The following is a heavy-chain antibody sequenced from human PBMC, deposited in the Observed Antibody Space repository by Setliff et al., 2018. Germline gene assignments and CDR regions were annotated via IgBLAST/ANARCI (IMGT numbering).Heavy chain of an antibody. V-gene: IGHV2-5*02. Sequence: SGPTLVNPTQTLTLTCTFSGFSLNTTGEGVGWIRQPPGKALEWLALVYWDGDQRYSPSLNSKLSITKDSSKSQVFLTMTNMDPVDTATYYCALRRGNEWHLVRWFDPWGPGIQVTVSS. CDR1: GFSLNTTGEG. CDR2: VYWDGDQ. D-gene: IGHD6-6*01. J-gene: IGHJ5*02. CDR3: ALRRGNEWHLVRWFDP.